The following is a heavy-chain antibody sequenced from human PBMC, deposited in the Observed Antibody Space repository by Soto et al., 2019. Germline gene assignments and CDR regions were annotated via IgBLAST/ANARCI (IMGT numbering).Heavy chain of an antibody. V-gene: IGHV4-59*01. CDR2: IYYSGST. CDR1: GGSISSYY. D-gene: IGHD3-9*01. Sequence: SETLSLTCTVSGGSISSYYWSWIRQPPGKGLEWIGYIYYSGSTNYNPSLKSRVTISVDTSKNQFSLKLSSVTAADTAVYYCARAIPYYDILTGYLLTEYYFDYWGQGTLVTVSS. J-gene: IGHJ4*02. CDR3: ARAIPYYDILTGYLLTEYYFDY.